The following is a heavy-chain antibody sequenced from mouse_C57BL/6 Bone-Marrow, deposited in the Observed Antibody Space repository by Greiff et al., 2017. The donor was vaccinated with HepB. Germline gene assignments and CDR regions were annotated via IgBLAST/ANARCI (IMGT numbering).Heavy chain of an antibody. Sequence: QVQLQQPGTELVKPGASVKLSCKASGYTFTSYWMHWVKQRPGQGLEWIGNINPSNGGTNYNEKFKSKATLTVDKSSSTAYMQLRSLTSEDSAVYYCARGGTVVSNYFDYWGQGTTLTVSS. D-gene: IGHD1-1*01. J-gene: IGHJ2*01. CDR3: ARGGTVVSNYFDY. CDR1: GYTFTSYW. CDR2: INPSNGGT. V-gene: IGHV1-53*01.